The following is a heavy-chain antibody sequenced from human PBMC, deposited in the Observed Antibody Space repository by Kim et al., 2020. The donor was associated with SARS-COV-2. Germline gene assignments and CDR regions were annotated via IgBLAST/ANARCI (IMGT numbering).Heavy chain of an antibody. D-gene: IGHD3-9*01. V-gene: IGHV1-8*01. CDR3: ARAGPNYDILTGYFVVGVDPMIDP. Sequence: ASVKVSCKASGYTFTSYDINWVRQATGQGLEWMGWMNPNSGNTGYAQKFQGRVTMTRNTSISTAYMELSSLRSEDTAVYYCARAGPNYDILTGYFVVGVDPMIDPWGQGTLVTVSS. CDR2: MNPNSGNT. CDR1: GYTFTSYD. J-gene: IGHJ5*02.